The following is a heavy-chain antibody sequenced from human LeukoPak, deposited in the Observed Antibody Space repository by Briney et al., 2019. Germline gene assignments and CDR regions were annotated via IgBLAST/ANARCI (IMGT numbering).Heavy chain of an antibody. V-gene: IGHV4-4*07. D-gene: IGHD4-17*01. CDR2: IYTSGST. CDR3: ARDQAGPDYGDSPPYYYMDV. Sequence: SETLSLTCTVSGGSISSYYWSWIRQPAGKGLEWIGRIYTSGSTNYNPSLKSRVTMSVDTSKNQFSLKLSSVTAADTAVYYCARDQAGPDYGDSPPYYYMDVWGKGTTVTVSS. CDR1: GGSISSYY. J-gene: IGHJ6*03.